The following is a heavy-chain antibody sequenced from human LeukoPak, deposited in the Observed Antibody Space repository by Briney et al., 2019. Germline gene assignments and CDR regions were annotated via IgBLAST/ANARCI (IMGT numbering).Heavy chain of an antibody. V-gene: IGHV4-34*12. Sequence: SETLSLTCAVYGGSFGGYYWSWIRQPPGKGLEWIGEIIHSGSTNYNPSLESRVTISVDTSKNQFSLKLSSVTAADTAVYYCAVEPPLSGEQQRNWFDPWGQGTLVTVSS. CDR2: IIHSGST. CDR1: GGSFGGYY. J-gene: IGHJ5*02. CDR3: AVEPPLSGEQQRNWFDP. D-gene: IGHD6-13*01.